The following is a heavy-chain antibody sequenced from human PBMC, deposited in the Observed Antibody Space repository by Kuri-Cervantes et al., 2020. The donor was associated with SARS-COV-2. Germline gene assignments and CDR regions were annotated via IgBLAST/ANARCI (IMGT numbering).Heavy chain of an antibody. V-gene: IGHV4-59*01. CDR3: ARGGYYYDSSGYYMPGGEGYFDL. J-gene: IGHJ2*01. Sequence: SETLSLTCAVYGGSFSGYYWSWIRQPPGKGLEWIGYIYYSGSTNYNPSLKSRVTISVDTSKNQFSLKLSSVIAADTAVYYCARGGYYYDSSGYYMPGGEGYFDLWGRGTLVTVSS. CDR2: IYYSGST. D-gene: IGHD3-22*01. CDR1: GGSFSGYY.